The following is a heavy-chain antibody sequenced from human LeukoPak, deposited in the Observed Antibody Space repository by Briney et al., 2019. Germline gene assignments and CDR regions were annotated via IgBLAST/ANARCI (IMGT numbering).Heavy chain of an antibody. J-gene: IGHJ5*02. D-gene: IGHD2-2*01. CDR3: TRERSTPGINWFDP. CDR1: GESFSAYS. CDR2: INHSGST. V-gene: IGHV4-34*01. Sequence: SETLSLTCAVYGESFSAYSWNWIRQSPGKGLEWIGEINHSGSTNYNPSLKSRVTISVDTSKNQTSKRQFSLKLNSVAAADTAVYYCTRERSTPGINWFDPWGQGTLVTVSS.